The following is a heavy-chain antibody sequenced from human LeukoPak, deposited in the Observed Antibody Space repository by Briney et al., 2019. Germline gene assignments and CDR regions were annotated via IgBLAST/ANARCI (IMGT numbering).Heavy chain of an antibody. CDR3: ARALGTYGDYWYYFDY. D-gene: IGHD4-17*01. V-gene: IGHV1-69*04. Sequence: SVKVSCKASGGTFSSYAISWVRQAPGQGLEWMGRIIPILGIANYAQKFQGRVTITADKSTSTAYVELSSLRSEDTAVYYCARALGTYGDYWYYFDYWGQGTLVTVSS. CDR1: GGTFSSYA. CDR2: IIPILGIA. J-gene: IGHJ4*02.